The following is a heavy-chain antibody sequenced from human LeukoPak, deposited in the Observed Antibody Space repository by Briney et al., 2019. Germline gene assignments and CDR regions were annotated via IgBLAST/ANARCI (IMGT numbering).Heavy chain of an antibody. V-gene: IGHV1-18*01. CDR2: ISAYNGNT. CDR1: GYTFTSYG. D-gene: IGHD3-9*01. J-gene: IGHJ4*02. Sequence: ASVKVSCKASGYTFTSYGISWVRQAPGQGLEWMGWISAYNGNTNYAQKLQGRATMTTDTSTSTAYMELRSLRSDDTAVYYCASGALYYDILTGLWYWGQGTLVTVSS. CDR3: ASGALYYDILTGLWY.